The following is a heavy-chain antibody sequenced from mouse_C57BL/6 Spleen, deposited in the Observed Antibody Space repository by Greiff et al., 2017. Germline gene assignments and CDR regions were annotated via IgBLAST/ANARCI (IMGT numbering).Heavy chain of an antibody. V-gene: IGHV2-6-1*01. CDR1: FSLTSYG. CDR3: ARHPFDY. J-gene: IGHJ2*01. CDR2: IWSDGST. Sequence: QVQLKESGPGLVAPSGFSLTSYGVHWVRQPPGKGLEWLVVIWSDGSTTYNSALKSRLSISKDNSKSQVFLKMNSLQTDDTAMYYCARHPFDYWGQGTTLTVSS.